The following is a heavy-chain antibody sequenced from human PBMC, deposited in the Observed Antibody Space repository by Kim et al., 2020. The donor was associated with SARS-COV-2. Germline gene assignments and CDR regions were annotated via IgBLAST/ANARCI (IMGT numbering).Heavy chain of an antibody. CDR2: INHSGST. CDR3: ARTYSSFTGMDV. CDR1: GGSFSGYY. Sequence: SETLSLTCAVYGGSFSGYYWSWIRQPPGKGLEWIGEINHSGSTNYNPSLKSRVTISVDTSKNQFSLKLSSVTAADTAVYYCARTYSSFTGMDVWGQGTTVTVSS. J-gene: IGHJ6*02. D-gene: IGHD3-22*01. V-gene: IGHV4-34*01.